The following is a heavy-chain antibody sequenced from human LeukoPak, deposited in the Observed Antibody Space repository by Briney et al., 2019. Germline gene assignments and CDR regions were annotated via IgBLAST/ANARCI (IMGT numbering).Heavy chain of an antibody. CDR1: GFTVSSNY. CDR2: ISSSSSTI. Sequence: GGSLRLSCAASGFTVSSNYMSWVRQAPGKGLEWVSYISSSSSTIYYADSVKGRFTISRDNAKNSLYLQMNSLRAEDTAVYYCAGASGSLHYYYYYMDVWGKGTTVTVSS. CDR3: AGASGSLHYYYYYMDV. V-gene: IGHV3-48*01. J-gene: IGHJ6*03. D-gene: IGHD1-26*01.